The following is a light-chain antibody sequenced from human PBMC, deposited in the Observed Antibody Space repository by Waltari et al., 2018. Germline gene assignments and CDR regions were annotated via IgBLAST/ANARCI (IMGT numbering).Light chain of an antibody. CDR3: TSYTRSSTWV. Sequence: QSALTQPASVSGSPGQSVTISCTGSSSDVGFYNHVSWYQQHPGTVPNLMIYKVTNRPSWVSNRFSGSKSGDTASLTISGLQAEDEADYYCTSYTRSSTWVFGGGTKLTVL. CDR2: KVT. V-gene: IGLV2-14*01. CDR1: SSDVGFYNH. J-gene: IGLJ3*02.